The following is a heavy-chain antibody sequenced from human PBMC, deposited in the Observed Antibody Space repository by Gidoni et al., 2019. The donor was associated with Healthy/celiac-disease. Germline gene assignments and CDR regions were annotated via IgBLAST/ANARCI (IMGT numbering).Heavy chain of an antibody. J-gene: IGHJ4*02. CDR3: VSGHCGGDCYPDL. D-gene: IGHD2-21*02. CDR1: GYTFTSYY. CDR2: INPSGGST. Sequence: QVQLVQSGAEVKKPGASVKVSCKASGYTFTSYYMHWVRQAPGQGLEWMGIINPSGGSTSYAQKFQGRVTMTRDTSTSTVYMELSSLRSEDTAVYYCVSGHCGGDCYPDLWGQGTLVTVSS. V-gene: IGHV1-46*01.